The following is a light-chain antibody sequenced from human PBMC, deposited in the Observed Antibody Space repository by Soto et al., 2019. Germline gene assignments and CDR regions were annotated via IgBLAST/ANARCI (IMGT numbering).Light chain of an antibody. CDR3: HQYGGARWT. CDR1: QSVIGRQ. CDR2: GAS. V-gene: IGKV3-20*01. J-gene: IGKJ1*01. Sequence: EIVLTQSPGTLSLSPGERATLSCRASQSVIGRQLAWYQHKPGQAPRLIIYGASNRATGIPDRFSGRGSGTDFTLTISRLEPEDGAVYYCHQYGGARWTFGQGTKVDI.